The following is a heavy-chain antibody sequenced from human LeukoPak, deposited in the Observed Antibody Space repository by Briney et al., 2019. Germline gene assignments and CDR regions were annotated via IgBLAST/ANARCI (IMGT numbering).Heavy chain of an antibody. D-gene: IGHD2-8*01. V-gene: IGHV3-11*04. CDR2: ISSSGSTI. CDR3: ARDRQAGVYYFDY. J-gene: IGHJ4*02. CDR1: GFTFSDYY. Sequence: PGGSLRLSCAASGFTFSDYYMSWIRQAPGKGLEWVSYISSSGSTIYYADSVKGRFTISRDNAKNSLYLQMNSLRAEDTAVYYCARDRQAGVYYFDYWGQGTLVTVSS.